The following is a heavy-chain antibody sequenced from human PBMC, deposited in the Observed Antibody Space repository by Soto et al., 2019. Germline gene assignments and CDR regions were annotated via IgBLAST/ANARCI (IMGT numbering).Heavy chain of an antibody. J-gene: IGHJ6*03. V-gene: IGHV1-69*02. D-gene: IGHD2-2*01. CDR3: ARGPSDTSRDYYYMXV. Sequence: SVKVCCKASGGTFSSYTISWVRQAPGQGLEWMGRIIPILGIANYAQKFQGWVPMTRETAISTAYMGLSRLRSDDTAVYYCARGPSDTSRDYYYMXVWGKGTTVTVSS. CDR1: GGTFSSYT. CDR2: IIPILGIA.